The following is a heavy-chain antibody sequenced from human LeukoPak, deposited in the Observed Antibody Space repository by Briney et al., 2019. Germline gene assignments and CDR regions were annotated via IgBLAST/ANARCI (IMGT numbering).Heavy chain of an antibody. CDR3: ARHTFHRGNWNWFDP. J-gene: IGHJ5*02. CDR2: IYYSGST. V-gene: IGHV4-39*01. CDR1: GGSISSSSYY. D-gene: IGHD3-10*01. Sequence: SETLSLTCTVSGGSISSSSYYWGWIRQPPGKGLEWIGSIYYSGSTYYNPSLKSRVTISVDTSKNQFPLKLSSVTAADTAVYYCARHTFHRGNWNWFDPWGQGTLVTVSS.